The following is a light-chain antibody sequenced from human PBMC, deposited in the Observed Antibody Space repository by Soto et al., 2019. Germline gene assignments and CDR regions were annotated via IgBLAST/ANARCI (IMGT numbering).Light chain of an antibody. CDR3: CAYVSSNTLL. Sequence: QSALTQPRSVSGSPGQSVTISCTGTSSDIGGYNYVSWYQQHPGKAPELIIFDVTKRPSGISNRFSGSKSGNTASLIISGLQGDDEGDYYCCAYVSSNTLLFGGGTKLTVL. CDR1: SSDIGGYNY. CDR2: DVT. J-gene: IGLJ3*02. V-gene: IGLV2-11*01.